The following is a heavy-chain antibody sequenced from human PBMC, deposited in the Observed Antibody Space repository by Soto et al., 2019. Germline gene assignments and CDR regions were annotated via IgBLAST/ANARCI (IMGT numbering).Heavy chain of an antibody. J-gene: IGHJ4*02. CDR2: INSDGSST. V-gene: IGHV3-74*01. D-gene: IGHD2-15*01. CDR3: ARGAYCSGATCYNDRRIVDY. CDR1: GFTFSSYW. Sequence: EVQLVESGGGLVQPGGSLRLSCAGSGFTFSSYWMHWVRQGPGKGLVWVSRINSDGSSTTYADSVKGRFTISRDNAKNTLFLQMNSLRAEDTAVYYCARGAYCSGATCYNDRRIVDYWGQGTLGTVSS.